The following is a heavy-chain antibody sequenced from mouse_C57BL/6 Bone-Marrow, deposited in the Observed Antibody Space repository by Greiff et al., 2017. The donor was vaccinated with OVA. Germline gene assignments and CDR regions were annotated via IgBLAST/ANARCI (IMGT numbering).Heavy chain of an antibody. CDR1: GYSITSDY. V-gene: IGHV3-8*01. CDR2: ISYSGST. CDR3: ARSPYYYGYWYFDV. D-gene: IGHD1-1*01. J-gene: IGHJ1*03. Sequence: DVQLQESGPGLAKPSQTLSLTCSVTGYSITSDYWNWLRKFPGNKLEYMGYISYSGSTYYNPSLKSRISITRDTSKNQYYLQLNSVTTEDTATYYCARSPYYYGYWYFDVWGTGTTVTVSS.